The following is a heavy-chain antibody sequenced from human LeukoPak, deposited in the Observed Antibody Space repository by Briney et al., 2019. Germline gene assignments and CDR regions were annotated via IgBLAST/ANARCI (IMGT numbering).Heavy chain of an antibody. Sequence: PSETLSLTCTVSGGSISSSSYYWGWIRQPPGKGLESIGSIYYSGSTYYNPSLKSRVTISVDTSKNQFSLKLSSVTAADTAVYYCARQGGLRFLEWLLGGYYFDYWGQGTLVTVSS. CDR3: ARQGGLRFLEWLLGGYYFDY. CDR2: IYYSGST. D-gene: IGHD3-3*01. J-gene: IGHJ4*02. V-gene: IGHV4-39*01. CDR1: GGSISSSSYY.